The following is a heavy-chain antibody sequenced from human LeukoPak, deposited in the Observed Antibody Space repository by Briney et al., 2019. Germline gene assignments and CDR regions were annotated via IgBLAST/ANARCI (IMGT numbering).Heavy chain of an antibody. CDR2: INPNSGGT. Sequence: GASVKVSCKASGYTFTGYYMHWVRQAPGQGLEWMGWINPNSGGTNYAQKFQGRVTMTRDTSISTAYMELSRLRSDDTAVYYCARDLVLMVYASRGNNWFDPWGQGTLVTVSS. V-gene: IGHV1-2*02. CDR3: ARDLVLMVYASRGNNWFDP. D-gene: IGHD2-8*01. CDR1: GYTFTGYY. J-gene: IGHJ5*02.